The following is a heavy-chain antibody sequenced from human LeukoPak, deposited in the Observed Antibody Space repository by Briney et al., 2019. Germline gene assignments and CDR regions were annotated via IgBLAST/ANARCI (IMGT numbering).Heavy chain of an antibody. CDR1: GGSISSYY. V-gene: IGHV4-4*07. J-gene: IGHJ6*03. CDR2: IYTSGST. Sequence: SETLSLTCTVSGGSISSYYWSWIRQPAGKGLEWIGRIYTSGSTNYSPSLKSRVTMSVDTSKNQFSLKLSSVTAADTAVYYCAREIYGSGSYSDGYYYYMDVWGKGTTVTISS. D-gene: IGHD3-10*01. CDR3: AREIYGSGSYSDGYYYYMDV.